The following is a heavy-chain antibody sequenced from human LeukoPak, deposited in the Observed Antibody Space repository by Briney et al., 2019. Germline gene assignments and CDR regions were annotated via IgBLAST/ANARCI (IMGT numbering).Heavy chain of an antibody. Sequence: GGSLRLSCAASGFTFDDYAMHWVRQGPGKGLEWVSGISWNSGSIGYADSVKGRFTISRDNAKNSLYLQMNSLRAEDTALYYCAKDIGRPGYYYYYGMDVWGQGTTVTVSS. CDR1: GFTFDDYA. V-gene: IGHV3-9*01. D-gene: IGHD6-6*01. CDR3: AKDIGRPGYYYYYGMDV. CDR2: ISWNSGSI. J-gene: IGHJ6*02.